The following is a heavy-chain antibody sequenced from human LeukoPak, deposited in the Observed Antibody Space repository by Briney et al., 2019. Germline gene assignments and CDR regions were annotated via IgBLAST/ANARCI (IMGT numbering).Heavy chain of an antibody. V-gene: IGHV4-34*01. CDR1: DDSISSYY. D-gene: IGHD6-13*01. Sequence: SETLSLTCTVSDDSISSYYWSWIRQPPGKGLEWIGEINHSGSTNYNPSLKSRVTISVDTSKNQFSLKLSSVTAADTAVYYCARAPGGWGYSSSWLYFDYWGQGTLVTVSS. CDR3: ARAPGGWGYSSSWLYFDY. CDR2: INHSGST. J-gene: IGHJ4*02.